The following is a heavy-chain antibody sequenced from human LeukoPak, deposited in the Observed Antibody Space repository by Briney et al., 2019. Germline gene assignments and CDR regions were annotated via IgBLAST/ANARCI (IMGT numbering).Heavy chain of an antibody. CDR1: GFTFSNHA. CDR2: IIYEGSNK. J-gene: IGHJ6*02. V-gene: IGHV3-30*04. D-gene: IGHD3-22*01. CDR3: ARGYDSSGYYYYYYYYGMDV. Sequence: GSLGLSCATSGFTFSNHAMHWVRQAPSKGLGGGAGIIYEGSNKYYADSVKGRFTISRDNSKNTLYLQMNSLRAEDTAVYYGARGYDSSGYYYYYYYYGMDVWGQGTTVTVSS.